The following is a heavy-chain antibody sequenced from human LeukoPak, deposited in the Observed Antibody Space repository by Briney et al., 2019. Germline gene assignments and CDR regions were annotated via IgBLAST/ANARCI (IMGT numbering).Heavy chain of an antibody. D-gene: IGHD3-22*01. Sequence: GRSLRLSCVASGFNFNMYAIHWVRQAPGKGLEWVALISSNGGRKDYADSVKGRFTIDRDNSKNTVYPQMNSLRPDDTAIEARDYYYEGLDYWGQGNLVTVSS. CDR2: ISSNGGRK. J-gene: IGHJ4*02. CDR1: GFNFNMYA. CDR3: DYYYEGLDY. V-gene: IGHV3-30*04.